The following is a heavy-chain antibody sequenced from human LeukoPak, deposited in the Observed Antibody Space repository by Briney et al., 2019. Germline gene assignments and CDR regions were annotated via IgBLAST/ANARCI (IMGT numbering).Heavy chain of an antibody. Sequence: SETLSLTCAVYGGSFSGYYWSWIRQPPGKGLEWIGEINHSGSTYYNPSLKSRVTISVDTSKNQFSLKLSSVTAADTAVYYCARGGIVVGNAFDIWGQGTMVTVSS. J-gene: IGHJ3*02. D-gene: IGHD3-22*01. V-gene: IGHV4-34*01. CDR2: INHSGST. CDR1: GGSFSGYY. CDR3: ARGGIVVGNAFDI.